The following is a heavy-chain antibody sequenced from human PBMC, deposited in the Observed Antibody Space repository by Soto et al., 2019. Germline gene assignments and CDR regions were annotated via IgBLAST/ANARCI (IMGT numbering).Heavy chain of an antibody. J-gene: IGHJ5*02. CDR3: ARYPAELWFGELENWFDP. CDR2: ISGSGGST. CDR1: GVTFSSYA. V-gene: IGHV3-23*01. D-gene: IGHD3-10*01. Sequence: GGSLRLSCAASGVTFSSYAMSWVRQAPGKGLEWVAAISGSGGSTYYADSVKGRFTISRDNSKNTLYLQMNSLRAEDTAVYYCARYPAELWFGELENWFDPWGQGTLVTVSS.